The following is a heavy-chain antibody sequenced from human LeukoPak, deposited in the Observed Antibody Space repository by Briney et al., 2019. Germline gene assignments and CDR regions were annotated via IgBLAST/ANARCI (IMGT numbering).Heavy chain of an antibody. CDR3: ARADYGSGSYLYYYYMDV. V-gene: IGHV3-23*01. CDR2: ISGSGGST. CDR1: GFTFSSYA. Sequence: PGGALRLSCAASGFTFSSYAMSWVRQAPGKGLEWVSAISGSGGSTYYADSVKGRFTISRDNSKNTLYLQMNSLRAEDTAVYYCARADYGSGSYLYYYYMDVWGKGTTVTVSS. D-gene: IGHD3-10*01. J-gene: IGHJ6*03.